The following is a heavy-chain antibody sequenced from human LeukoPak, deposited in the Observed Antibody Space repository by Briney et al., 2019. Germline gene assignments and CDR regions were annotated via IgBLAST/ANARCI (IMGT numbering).Heavy chain of an antibody. J-gene: IGHJ4*02. Sequence: SVKVSCKASGGTFTSYAISWVRQAPGQGLEWMGGIIPIFGTANYAQKFQGRVTITTDEYTSTAYMELSILRSEDTAVYYCARGQKELMVATPIDYWGQGALVTVSS. V-gene: IGHV1-69*05. CDR1: GGTFTSYA. D-gene: IGHD5-12*01. CDR2: IIPIFGTA. CDR3: ARGQKELMVATPIDY.